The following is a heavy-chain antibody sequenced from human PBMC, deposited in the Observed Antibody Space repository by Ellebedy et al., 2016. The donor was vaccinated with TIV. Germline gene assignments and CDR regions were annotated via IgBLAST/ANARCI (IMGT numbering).Heavy chain of an antibody. D-gene: IGHD3-22*01. CDR2: LNPYNGKT. Sequence: ASVKVSXXASGYTFIDYGISWVRQAPGQGLKWMGWLNPYNGKTEYAEDLQGRVTVTTDTSASTVYMELRSLRSDDTAVYYCARSYYDKSGYLKYYYYYLDVWGTGTTVTVSS. V-gene: IGHV1-18*01. CDR1: GYTFIDYG. CDR3: ARSYYDKSGYLKYYYYYLDV. J-gene: IGHJ6*03.